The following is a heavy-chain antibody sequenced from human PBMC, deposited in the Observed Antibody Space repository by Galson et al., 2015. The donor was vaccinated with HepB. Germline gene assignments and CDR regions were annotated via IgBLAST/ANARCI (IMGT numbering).Heavy chain of an antibody. CDR2: ISYDGSNK. CDR3: ARDPSPGCSSTSCSFDY. J-gene: IGHJ4*02. V-gene: IGHV3-30-3*01. CDR1: FSSYA. D-gene: IGHD2-2*01. Sequence: FSSYAMHWVRQAPGKGLEWVAVISYDGSNKYYADSVKGRFTISRDNSKNTLYLQMNSLRAEDTAVYYCARDPSPGCSSTSCSFDYWGQGTLVTVSS.